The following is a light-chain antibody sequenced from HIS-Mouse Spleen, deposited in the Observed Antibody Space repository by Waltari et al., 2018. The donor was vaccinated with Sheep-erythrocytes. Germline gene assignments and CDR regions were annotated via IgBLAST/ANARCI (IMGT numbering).Light chain of an antibody. CDR3: CSYAGSYNHV. Sequence: QYALTQPRSVAGSPGQSVTITCTGTSSDVGGYNYVSWYQQYPGKAPKLMIYDVSKRPSGLPDRFSASKSGNTASLTISGLQAEDEADYYCCSYAGSYNHVFATGTKVTVL. J-gene: IGLJ1*01. CDR1: SSDVGGYNY. V-gene: IGLV2-11*01. CDR2: DVS.